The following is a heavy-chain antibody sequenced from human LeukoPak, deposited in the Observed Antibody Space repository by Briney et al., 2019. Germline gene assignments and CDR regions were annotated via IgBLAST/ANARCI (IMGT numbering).Heavy chain of an antibody. Sequence: SVKVSCKASGGTFNSYTISWVRQAPGQGLEWMGGIIPIFGTASYAQKFQGRVTVTADESTSTAYMELSSLRSEDTAVYYCARARFSAALGYGMDVWGQGTTVTVSS. J-gene: IGHJ6*02. CDR1: GGTFNSYT. V-gene: IGHV1-69*13. D-gene: IGHD6-13*01. CDR3: ARARFSAALGYGMDV. CDR2: IIPIFGTA.